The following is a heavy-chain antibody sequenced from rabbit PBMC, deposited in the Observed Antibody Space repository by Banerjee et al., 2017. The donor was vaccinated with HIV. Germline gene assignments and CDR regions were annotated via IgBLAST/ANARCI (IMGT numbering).Heavy chain of an antibody. CDR3: AREHGTGYYAFNL. Sequence: QEQLEESGGDLVKPEGSLTLTCTASGFSLSSGAMSWVRQAPGKGLEWIGYINTGSGTTDYASWVNGRFTISKSTSLNTVDLKMTSLTAADTATYFCAREHGTGYYAFNLWGQGTLVTVS. V-gene: IGHV1S47*01. CDR1: GFSLSSGA. CDR2: INTGSGTT. J-gene: IGHJ4*01. D-gene: IGHD1-1*01.